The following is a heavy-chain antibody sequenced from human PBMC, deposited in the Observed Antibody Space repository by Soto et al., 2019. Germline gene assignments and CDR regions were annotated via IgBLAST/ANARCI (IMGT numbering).Heavy chain of an antibody. CDR3: ARDLAVPTCDQLFALCTYYYYGMDV. D-gene: IGHD3-3*01. V-gene: IGHV1-3*01. CDR2: INAGNGNT. J-gene: IGHJ6*02. CDR1: GYTFTSYA. Sequence: EASVKVSCKASGYTFTSYAMHWVRQAPGQRLEWMGWINAGNGNTKYSQKFQGRVTITRDTSASTAYMELSSLRSEDTAVYYCARDLAVPTCDQLFALCTYYYYGMDVWGQGTTVTVSS.